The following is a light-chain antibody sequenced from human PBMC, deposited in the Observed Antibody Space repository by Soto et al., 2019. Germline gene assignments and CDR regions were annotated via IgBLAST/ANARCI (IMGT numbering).Light chain of an antibody. CDR2: GAS. Sequence: EIVLTQSPGTLSLSPGERATLSCRASQSISSTYLGWYQQRPGQAPRLLIYGASSRATGIPDRFSGSGSGTDFTLTISRLEPEDFAVYSCHQYGSSPPYTFGQGTKLEIK. V-gene: IGKV3-20*01. CDR3: HQYGSSPPYT. CDR1: QSISSTY. J-gene: IGKJ2*01.